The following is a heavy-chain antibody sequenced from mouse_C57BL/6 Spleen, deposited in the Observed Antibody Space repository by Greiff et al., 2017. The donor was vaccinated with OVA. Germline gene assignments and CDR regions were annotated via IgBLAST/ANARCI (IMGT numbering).Heavy chain of an antibody. CDR3: ARGVSYGYDEGFAY. Sequence: VQLQQSGPELVKPGASVKISCKASGYTFTDYYMNWVKQSHGKSLEWIGDINPDNGGTSYNQKFKGKATLTVDKSSSTAYMELRSLTSEDSAVYYCARGVSYGYDEGFAYWGQGTLVTVSA. CDR2: INPDNGGT. J-gene: IGHJ3*01. CDR1: GYTFTDYY. V-gene: IGHV1-26*01. D-gene: IGHD2-2*01.